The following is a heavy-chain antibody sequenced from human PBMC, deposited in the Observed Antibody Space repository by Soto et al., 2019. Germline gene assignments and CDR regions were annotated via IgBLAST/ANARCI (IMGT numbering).Heavy chain of an antibody. D-gene: IGHD1-26*01. Sequence: QVQLQESGPGLVKPSETLSLTCTVSGGSISSYYWSWIRQPPGKGLEWIGYIYDSGSTNYNPSLKSRVTISVDTSKNQFSLKLSSVTAADTAVYYCARVGRARYFDYWGQGTLVTVSS. V-gene: IGHV4-59*01. CDR3: ARVGRARYFDY. CDR2: IYDSGST. J-gene: IGHJ4*02. CDR1: GGSISSYY.